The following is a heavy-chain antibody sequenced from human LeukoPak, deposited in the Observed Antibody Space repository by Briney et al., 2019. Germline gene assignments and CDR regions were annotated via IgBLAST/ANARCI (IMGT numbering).Heavy chain of an antibody. CDR3: ARELPSWELPAAKLYYYYGMDV. J-gene: IGHJ6*02. V-gene: IGHV3-30-3*01. CDR2: ISYDGSNK. D-gene: IGHD2-2*01. CDR1: GFTFSSYA. Sequence: PGRSLRLSCAASGFTFSSYAMHWVRQAPGKGLEWVAVISYDGSNKYYADSVKGRFTISRDNSKNTLYLQMNSLRAEDTAAYYCARELPSWELPAAKLYYYYGMDVWGQGTTVTVSS.